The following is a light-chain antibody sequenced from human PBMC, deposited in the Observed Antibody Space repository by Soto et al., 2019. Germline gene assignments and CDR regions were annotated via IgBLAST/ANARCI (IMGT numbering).Light chain of an antibody. J-gene: IGLJ1*01. CDR3: CSYTGINPLYV. CDR1: NDDVDTYDY. CDR2: DVS. Sequence: QSGRAQPASVSVSPGQSITMSCSGTNDDVDTYDYVSWYEQDPGKVAKLMIFDVSHRPSGVSNRFCGSKSGSTASLTISGLQAEDEADYYCCSYTGINPLYVFGSGTKVTVL. V-gene: IGLV2-14*03.